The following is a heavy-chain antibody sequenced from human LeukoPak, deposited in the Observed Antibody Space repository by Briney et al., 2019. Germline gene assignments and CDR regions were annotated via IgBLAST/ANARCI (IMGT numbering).Heavy chain of an antibody. CDR3: ARDFPGIGRGTFDF. J-gene: IGHJ3*01. Sequence: GGSLRLSCAASGFTFSSYSMNWVRLTPGKGLEWVAKINQDGSDMYYVDSVKGRFFVSRDNARNLVYLQMNSLRVDDTAVYYCARDFPGIGRGTFDFWGQGTIIIVSS. CDR2: INQDGSDM. V-gene: IGHV3-7*03. CDR1: GFTFSSYS. D-gene: IGHD3-10*01.